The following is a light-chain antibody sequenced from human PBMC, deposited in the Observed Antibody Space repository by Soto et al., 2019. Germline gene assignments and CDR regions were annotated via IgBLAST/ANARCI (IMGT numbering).Light chain of an antibody. Sequence: QSVLSQPPSASGTPGQRVTISCSGSNSNIGSNTVNWYQQLPGTAPKLLIYSNNQRPSGVPDRFSGSRSGTSASLAISGLRSEDEADYYCAAWDDSLEVVFGGGTKVTVL. V-gene: IGLV1-44*01. J-gene: IGLJ3*02. CDR2: SNN. CDR1: NSNIGSNT. CDR3: AAWDDSLEVV.